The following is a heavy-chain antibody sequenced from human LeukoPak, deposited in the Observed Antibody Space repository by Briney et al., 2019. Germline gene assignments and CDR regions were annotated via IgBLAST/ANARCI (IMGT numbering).Heavy chain of an antibody. CDR1: GFIFNDYY. D-gene: IGHD3-3*01. CDR3: ARGSRFGVVGRDAFDI. CDR2: ISSSGSTI. J-gene: IGHJ3*02. V-gene: IGHV3-11*04. Sequence: GGSLRLSCAASGFIFNDYYMSWIRQAPGKGLEWVSYISSSGSTIYYADSVKGRFTISRDNAKNSLYLQMNSLRAEDTAVYYCARGSRFGVVGRDAFDIWGQGTVVTVSS.